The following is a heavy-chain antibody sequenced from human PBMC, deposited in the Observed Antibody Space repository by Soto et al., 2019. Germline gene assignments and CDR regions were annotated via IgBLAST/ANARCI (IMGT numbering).Heavy chain of an antibody. V-gene: IGHV3-23*01. CDR3: AKGRGQNWTFDY. CDR2: ISGSGGTA. J-gene: IGHJ4*02. CDR1: GFTFRRYD. Sequence: EVQLLESGGGSVQPGGHLRLSCAASGFTFRRYDMHWVRRPPGKGMEWVSSISGSGGTAYYADSVKGRFSISRDSLVNPLYLQMNSLRAEDTAVYYCAKGRGQNWTFDYWGQGTLVTVSP. D-gene: IGHD1-1*01.